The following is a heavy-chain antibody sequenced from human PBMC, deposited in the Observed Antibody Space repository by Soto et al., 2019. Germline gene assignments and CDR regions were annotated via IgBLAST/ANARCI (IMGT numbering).Heavy chain of an antibody. Sequence: SETLSLTCTVSGGSISSSSYYWGWIRQPPGKGLEWIGSIYYSGSTYYNPSLKSRVTISVDTSKNQFSLKLSSVTAADTAVYYRASQYCSSTSCFFQLWRYGMDVWGQGTTVTVSS. J-gene: IGHJ6*02. CDR3: ASQYCSSTSCFFQLWRYGMDV. CDR1: GGSISSSSYY. V-gene: IGHV4-39*01. D-gene: IGHD2-2*01. CDR2: IYYSGST.